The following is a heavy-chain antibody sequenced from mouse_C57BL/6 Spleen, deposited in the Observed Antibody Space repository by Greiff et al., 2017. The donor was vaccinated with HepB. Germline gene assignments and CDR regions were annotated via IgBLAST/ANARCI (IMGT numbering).Heavy chain of an antibody. CDR1: GYTFTDYY. CDR2: INPYNGGT. V-gene: IGHV1-19*01. Sequence: EVQLQQSGPVLVKPGASVKMSCKASGYTFTDYYMNWVKQSHGKSLEWIGVINPYNGGTSYNQKFKGKATLTVDKSSSTAYMELNSLTSEDSAVYYCARGAYYYGSSHHFDYWGQGTTLTVSS. CDR3: ARGAYYYGSSHHFDY. J-gene: IGHJ2*01. D-gene: IGHD1-1*01.